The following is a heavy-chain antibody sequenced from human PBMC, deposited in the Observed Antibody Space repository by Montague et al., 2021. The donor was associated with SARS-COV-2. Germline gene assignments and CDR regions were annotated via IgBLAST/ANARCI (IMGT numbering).Heavy chain of an antibody. D-gene: IGHD3-10*01. V-gene: IGHV4-59*08. Sequence: SETLSLTCDVSGVSISNYHWSWIRQPPGKGLELIWYMYYNGHKNYNPYLPSRDTMSVYTSKNQVSLKLTSVTAADTAVYYCSRHDNSGTYLLDVWGQGTTVTVSS. CDR2: MYYNGHK. CDR3: SRHDNSGTYLLDV. J-gene: IGHJ6*02. CDR1: GVSISNYH.